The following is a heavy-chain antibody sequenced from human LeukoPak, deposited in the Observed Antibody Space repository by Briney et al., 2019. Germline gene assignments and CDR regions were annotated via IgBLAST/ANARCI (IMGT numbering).Heavy chain of an antibody. Sequence: GGSLRLSCAVSGITLSNYGMSWVRQAPGKGLEWVAGISGSGGSTIYADSVKGRFTISRDNPKNTLSLQMNSLRAEDTAFYFCAKRGVVIRVFLVGFHKEAFYFESWGQGALVTVSS. CDR3: AKRGVVIRVFLVGFHKEAFYFES. CDR2: ISGSGGST. J-gene: IGHJ4*02. CDR1: GITLSNYG. D-gene: IGHD3/OR15-3a*01. V-gene: IGHV3-23*01.